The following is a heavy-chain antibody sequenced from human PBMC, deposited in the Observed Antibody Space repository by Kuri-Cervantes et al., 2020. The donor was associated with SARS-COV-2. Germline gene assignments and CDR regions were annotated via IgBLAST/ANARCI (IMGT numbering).Heavy chain of an antibody. CDR3: ARERILPRRAVGYEFDY. J-gene: IGHJ4*02. V-gene: IGHV1-3*01. CDR2: INAGNGNT. CDR1: GYTFTSYA. Sequence: ASVKVSCKASGYTFTSYAMHWVRQAPGQRLEWMGWINAGNGNTKYSQKFQGRVTITRDTSASTAYMELSSLRSEDTAVYYCARERILPRRAVGYEFDYWGQGTLVTVSS. D-gene: IGHD5-12*01.